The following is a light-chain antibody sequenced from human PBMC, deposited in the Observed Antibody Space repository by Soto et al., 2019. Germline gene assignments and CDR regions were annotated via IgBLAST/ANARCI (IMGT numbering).Light chain of an antibody. Sequence: DIQMTQSPSSLSASVGDRVTITCQASQDISNYLNWYQQKPGKAPKLLIYDASNLETGVPSRFSGSGSGTDFTFTISSLQPEDIATYYCQQYGSLPPLTFGGGTKVEIK. V-gene: IGKV1-33*01. CDR2: DAS. CDR1: QDISNY. CDR3: QQYGSLPPLT. J-gene: IGKJ4*01.